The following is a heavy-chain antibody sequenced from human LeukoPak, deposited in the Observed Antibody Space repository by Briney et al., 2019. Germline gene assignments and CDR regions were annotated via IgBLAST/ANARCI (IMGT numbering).Heavy chain of an antibody. Sequence: GESLKISCKGSGYSFTSYWIGWVRQMPGKGLEWMGIFNPGNSNSRYNPSFQGQVTISADTSISTAYLQWSGLKASDTAIYYCARGGDYYDYWGQGTLVTVSS. CDR3: ARGGDYYDY. CDR1: GYSFTSYW. D-gene: IGHD3-16*01. J-gene: IGHJ4*02. CDR2: FNPGNSNS. V-gene: IGHV5-51*01.